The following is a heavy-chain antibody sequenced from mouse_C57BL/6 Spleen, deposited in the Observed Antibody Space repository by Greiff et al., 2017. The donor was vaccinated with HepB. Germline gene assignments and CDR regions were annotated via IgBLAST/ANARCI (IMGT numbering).Heavy chain of an antibody. CDR1: GYTFTSYW. CDR3: ARRSEEDDLAWFAY. J-gene: IGHJ3*01. D-gene: IGHD2-12*01. Sequence: VKLQQPGAELVKPGASVKLSCKASGYTFTSYWMHWVTQRPGQGLEWIGMIHPNSGSTNYNEKFKSKATLTVDKSSSTAYMQLSSLTSEDSAVYYGARRSEEDDLAWFAYWGQGTLVTVSA. CDR2: IHPNSGST. V-gene: IGHV1-64*01.